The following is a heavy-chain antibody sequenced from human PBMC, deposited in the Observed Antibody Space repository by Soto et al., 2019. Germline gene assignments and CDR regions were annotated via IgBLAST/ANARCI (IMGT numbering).Heavy chain of an antibody. D-gene: IGHD5-12*01. V-gene: IGHV5-51*01. CDR2: IYPGDSDT. CDR3: ARPRRDGYNYGAGAFDI. Sequence: GESLKISCKGSGYKFIDYWIGWVRQMPGKGLELMGIIYPGDSDTRYSPSFQGQVTISADKSISTAYLQWSSLKASDTAMYYCARPRRDGYNYGAGAFDIWGQGTMVTVSS. CDR1: GYKFIDYW. J-gene: IGHJ3*02.